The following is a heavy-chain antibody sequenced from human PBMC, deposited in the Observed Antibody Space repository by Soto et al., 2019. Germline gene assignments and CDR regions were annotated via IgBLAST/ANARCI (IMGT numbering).Heavy chain of an antibody. D-gene: IGHD6-13*01. V-gene: IGHV1-3*01. J-gene: IGHJ4*02. CDR3: ARDLAAAGYFDY. CDR2: INAGNGNT. CDR1: GYTFTSYA. Sequence: ASVKVSCKASGYTFTSYAMHWVRQAPGQRLEWMGRINAGNGNTKYSQKFQGRVTITRDTSASTAYMELSSLRSEDTAVYYCARDLAAAGYFDYWGQGTLVTVSS.